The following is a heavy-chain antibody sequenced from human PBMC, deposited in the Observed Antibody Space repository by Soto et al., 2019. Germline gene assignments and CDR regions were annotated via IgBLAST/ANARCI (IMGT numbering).Heavy chain of an antibody. CDR3: AKSPLGYCSGGSCYPPHYFDY. J-gene: IGHJ4*02. V-gene: IGHV3-23*01. CDR2: VGGSGDST. Sequence: EVQLLDSGGGLVQQGGSRRLSCAVSGFTFSNYAMSWVRQAPGKGLEGVSGVGGSGDSTYYADSVKGRFTISRDNSKDTLYLQMNSLRAEDTAVYYCAKSPLGYCSGGSCYPPHYFDYWGQGTLVTVSS. D-gene: IGHD2-15*01. CDR1: GFTFSNYA.